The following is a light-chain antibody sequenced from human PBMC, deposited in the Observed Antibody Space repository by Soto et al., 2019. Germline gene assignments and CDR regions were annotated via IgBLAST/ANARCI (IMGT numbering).Light chain of an antibody. CDR1: QSVSSN. CDR3: QQRSNWPLT. Sequence: QSPATLSVSPGERATLSCRASQSVSSNLAWYQQKPGQAPRLLIYGASTRATGIPARFSGSGSGTEFTLTISSLEPEDFAVYYCQQRSNWPLTFGGGTKVDIK. CDR2: GAS. J-gene: IGKJ4*01. V-gene: IGKV3-11*01.